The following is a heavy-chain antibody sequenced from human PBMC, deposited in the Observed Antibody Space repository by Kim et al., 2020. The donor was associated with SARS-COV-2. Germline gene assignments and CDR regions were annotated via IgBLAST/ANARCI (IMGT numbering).Heavy chain of an antibody. CDR3: ARDHRGSEAGTFYY. D-gene: IGHD6-19*01. CDR1: GGSISSYY. V-gene: IGHV4-4*07. CDR2: IYTSGST. Sequence: SETLSLTCTVSGGSISSYYWSWIRQPAGKGLEWIGRIYTSGSTNYNPSLKSRVTMSVDTSKNQFSLKLSSVTAADTAVYYCARDHRGSEAGTFYYWGQGTLVTVSS. J-gene: IGHJ4*02.